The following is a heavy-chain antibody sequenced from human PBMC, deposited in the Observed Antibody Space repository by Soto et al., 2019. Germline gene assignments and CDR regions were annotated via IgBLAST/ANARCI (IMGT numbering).Heavy chain of an antibody. CDR2: IIPIFGTA. CDR3: ARPKDRYYDSSGYYENAFDI. Sequence: ASVKVSCKASGGTFSSYAISWVRQAPGQGLEWMGGIIPIFGTANYAQKFQGRVTITADESTSTAYMELSSLRSEDTAVYYCARPKDRYYDSSGYYENAFDIWGQGTMVTVSS. CDR1: GGTFSSYA. J-gene: IGHJ3*02. D-gene: IGHD3-22*01. V-gene: IGHV1-69*13.